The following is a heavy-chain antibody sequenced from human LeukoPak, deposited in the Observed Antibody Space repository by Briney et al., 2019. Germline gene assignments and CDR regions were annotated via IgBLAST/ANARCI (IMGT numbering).Heavy chain of an antibody. V-gene: IGHV3-21*01. CDR1: GFTFSSHD. CDR3: ARDYGGPHYFDY. J-gene: IGHJ4*02. D-gene: IGHD2-15*01. Sequence: PGGSLRLSCAASGFTFSSHDMNWVRQAPGKGPEWVSSITTATTSYIYYADSVKGRFTISRDDAKNSLYLQMDSLRAEDTAVYYCARDYGGPHYFDYWGQGTLVTVSS. CDR2: ITTATTSYI.